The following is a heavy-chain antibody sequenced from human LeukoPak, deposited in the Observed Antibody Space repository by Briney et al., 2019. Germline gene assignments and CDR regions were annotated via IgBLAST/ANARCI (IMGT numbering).Heavy chain of an antibody. V-gene: IGHV3-53*01. CDR2: IYSGGST. D-gene: IGHD1-1*01. CDR1: GFTVSSNH. Sequence: GGSLRLSCAASGFTVSSNHMSWVRQAPGKGLEWVSVIYSGGSTDYADSVKGRFTISRDNSKNTLYLQMNSLRAKDTAVYHCARGPAGYNWGQGTLVTVSS. J-gene: IGHJ4*02. CDR3: ARGPAGYN.